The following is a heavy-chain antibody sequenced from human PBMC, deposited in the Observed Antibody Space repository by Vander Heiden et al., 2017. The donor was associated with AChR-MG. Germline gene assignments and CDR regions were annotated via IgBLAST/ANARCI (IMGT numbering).Heavy chain of an antibody. D-gene: IGHD2-15*01. J-gene: IGHJ4*02. Sequence: QVPLQQWGAGLLKPSATLSLTCAVYGGSFSGYYWSWIRQPPGKGLEWIGEINHSGSTNYNPSLKSRVTISVDTSKNQFSLKLSSVTAADTAVYYCARQTDYSKRPYFDYWGQGTLVTVSS. CDR3: ARQTDYSKRPYFDY. V-gene: IGHV4-34*01. CDR1: GGSFSGYY. CDR2: INHSGST.